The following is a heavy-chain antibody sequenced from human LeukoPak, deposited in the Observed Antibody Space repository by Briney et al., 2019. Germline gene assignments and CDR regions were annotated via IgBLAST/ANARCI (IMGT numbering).Heavy chain of an antibody. D-gene: IGHD1-26*01. CDR1: GYTFTGYY. Sequence: ASVKVSCKASGYTFTGYYIHWVRQAPGQGLEWMGWINPKSGATAFAQKFQGRTTLTRDTSITTAHMEMNRLTSDDTAVYFCTIDEWELPGYWGQGTRVTVAT. J-gene: IGHJ4*02. V-gene: IGHV1-2*02. CDR2: INPKSGAT. CDR3: TIDEWELPGY.